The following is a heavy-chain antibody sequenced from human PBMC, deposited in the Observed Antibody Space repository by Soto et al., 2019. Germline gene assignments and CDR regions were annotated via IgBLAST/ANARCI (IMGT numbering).Heavy chain of an antibody. CDR1: GYTFTSYG. V-gene: IGHV1-18*01. D-gene: IGHD3-10*01. J-gene: IGHJ4*02. Sequence: QVQLVQSGAEVKKPGASVKVSCKASGYTFTSYGISWVRQAPGQGLEWMGWISAYNGNTNYEQKLQGRVTMTTDTLTSPAYMELRCMRSVDTAVYYCAIEYGSGSRFDFWGQGTLVTVSS. CDR2: ISAYNGNT. CDR3: AIEYGSGSRFDF.